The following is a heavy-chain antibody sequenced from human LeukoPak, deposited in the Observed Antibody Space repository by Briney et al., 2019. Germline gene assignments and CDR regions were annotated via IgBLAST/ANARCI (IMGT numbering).Heavy chain of an antibody. D-gene: IGHD2-21*02. CDR2: ISSSSSTI. CDR3: ARDIVVVTAILDY. Sequence: GGSLRLSCAASGFTFSSYSMNWVRQAPGKGLEWVSYISSSSSTIYYADSVKGRFTISRDNAKNSLYLQMNSLRAEDTAVYYCARDIVVVTAILDYWGQGTLVTVSS. V-gene: IGHV3-48*01. J-gene: IGHJ4*02. CDR1: GFTFSSYS.